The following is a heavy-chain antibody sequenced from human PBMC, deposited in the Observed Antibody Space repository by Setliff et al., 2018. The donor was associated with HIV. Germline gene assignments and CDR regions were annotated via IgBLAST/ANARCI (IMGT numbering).Heavy chain of an antibody. D-gene: IGHD6-19*01. J-gene: IGHJ4*02. CDR2: IYHSGST. Sequence: PSETLSLTCAVSGYSISSAYYWGWIRQPPGKGLEWIGSIYHSGSTNYNPSLKSRVTISVDTSKNQFSLKLSSVTAADTAVYYCARGVRDNSGWSSYYFDYWGQGTLVTVSS. CDR1: GYSISSAYY. V-gene: IGHV4-38-2*01. CDR3: ARGVRDNSGWSSYYFDY.